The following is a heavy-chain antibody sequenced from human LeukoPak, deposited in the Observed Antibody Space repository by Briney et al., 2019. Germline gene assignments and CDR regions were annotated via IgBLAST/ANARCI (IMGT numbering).Heavy chain of an antibody. D-gene: IGHD6-19*01. Sequence: GGSLRLSCAASGFTFSKYWMLWVRQAPGKVLESVSRINTDGTVTTYADSVKGRFTVSRDNADNTMFLQMNSVRDEDTAVYYCATKQWLAPPPDSWGQGTPVTVSS. CDR1: GFTFSKYW. V-gene: IGHV3-74*01. CDR3: ATKQWLAPPPDS. CDR2: INTDGTVT. J-gene: IGHJ4*02.